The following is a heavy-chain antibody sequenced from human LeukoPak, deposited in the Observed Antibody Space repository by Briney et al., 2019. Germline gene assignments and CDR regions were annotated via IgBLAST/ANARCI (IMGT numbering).Heavy chain of an antibody. J-gene: IGHJ3*02. CDR2: ISSSSSYI. CDR1: GFTFSSCS. V-gene: IGHV3-21*01. D-gene: IGHD4-17*01. CDR3: ARDHYGDYAFDI. Sequence: GGSLTLSCAASGFTFSSCSMNWVRQAPGKGLEWVSSISSSSSYIYYADSVKGRFTISRDNAKNSLYLQMNSLRAEDTAVYYCARDHYGDYAFDIWGQGTMVTVSS.